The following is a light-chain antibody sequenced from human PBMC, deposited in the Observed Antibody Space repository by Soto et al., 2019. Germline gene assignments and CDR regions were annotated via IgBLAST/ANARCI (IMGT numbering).Light chain of an antibody. J-gene: IGLJ3*02. CDR2: SNG. V-gene: IGLV1-44*01. CDR1: SSNIGSNT. CDR3: AAWDDSLNGHWV. Sequence: QAVLTQPPSASGTPGQRVTISCSGSSSNIGSNTVNWYQQLPGTAPKLLIYSNGQRPSGVPYRFSGSKSGTSASLAISGLQSEDEADYYCAAWDDSLNGHWVFDGGTKLTVL.